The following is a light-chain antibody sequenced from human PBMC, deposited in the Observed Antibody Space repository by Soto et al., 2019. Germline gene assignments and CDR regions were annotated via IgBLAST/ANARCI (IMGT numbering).Light chain of an antibody. V-gene: IGKV3-11*01. CDR3: HQRQSWPRT. CDR1: QYVGTR. CDR2: YTS. Sequence: EIVLTQSPATLSSSPGETATLSCRASQYVGTRLAWYQHKPGQAPRLLIYYTSNRATGIPARFSGSGSGTDFTLTINSLAPEDFEIYYCHQRQSWPRTLGQGTKVDI. J-gene: IGKJ1*01.